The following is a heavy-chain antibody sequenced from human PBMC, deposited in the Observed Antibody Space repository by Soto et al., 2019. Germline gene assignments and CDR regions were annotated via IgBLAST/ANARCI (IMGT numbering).Heavy chain of an antibody. CDR3: ARGIYLGGYYYGSGTKVYFDY. V-gene: IGHV4-34*01. CDR1: GGSFSGYY. Sequence: TLSLTCAVYGGSFSGYYWSWIRQPPGKGLEWIGEINHSGSTNYNPSLKSRVTISVDTSKNQFSLKLSSVTAADTAVYYCARGIYLGGYYYGSGTKVYFDYWGHGTLVTVSS. J-gene: IGHJ4*01. CDR2: INHSGST. D-gene: IGHD3-10*01.